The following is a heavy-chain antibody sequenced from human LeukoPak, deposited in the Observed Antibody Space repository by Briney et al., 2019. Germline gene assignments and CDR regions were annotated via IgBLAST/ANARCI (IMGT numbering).Heavy chain of an antibody. CDR3: ARPKLYGDPEGAFDI. CDR1: GYTFTGYY. Sequence: ASVKVSCKASGYTFTGYYMHWVRQAPGQGLEWMGWINPNSGGTNYAQKFQGRVTMTRDTSISTAYMELSRLRSDDTAVYYCARPKLYGDPEGAFDIWGQGTMVTVSS. J-gene: IGHJ3*02. D-gene: IGHD4-17*01. V-gene: IGHV1-2*02. CDR2: INPNSGGT.